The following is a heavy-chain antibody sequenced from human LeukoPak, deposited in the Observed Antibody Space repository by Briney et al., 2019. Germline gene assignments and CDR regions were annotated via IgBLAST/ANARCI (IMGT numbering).Heavy chain of an antibody. Sequence: GGSLRLSCAASGFTFSTYGLPWVRQAPGKGPEWVAVISNDGSNKYHAESVRGRFTISRDNSKNTLYLQMNSLRAEDTAVYYCAREDIIASGGFDYWGQGTLVTVTS. CDR1: GFTFSTYG. CDR3: AREDIIASGGFDY. CDR2: ISNDGSNK. J-gene: IGHJ4*02. V-gene: IGHV3-30*03. D-gene: IGHD3-3*02.